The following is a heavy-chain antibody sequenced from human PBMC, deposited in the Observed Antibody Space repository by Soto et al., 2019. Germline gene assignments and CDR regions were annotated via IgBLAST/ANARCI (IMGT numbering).Heavy chain of an antibody. CDR1: GYTFTSYG. Sequence: QVQLVQSGAEVKKPGASVKVSCKASGYTFTSYGISWVRQAPGQGLEWMGWISAYNGNTNYAQKLQGRVTMTTDTSTSTVKMELRRLRSDETVVYYWARDYRFGEVFDPWGQGTLVTVSS. CDR2: ISAYNGNT. J-gene: IGHJ5*02. V-gene: IGHV1-18*01. D-gene: IGHD3-10*01. CDR3: ARDYRFGEVFDP.